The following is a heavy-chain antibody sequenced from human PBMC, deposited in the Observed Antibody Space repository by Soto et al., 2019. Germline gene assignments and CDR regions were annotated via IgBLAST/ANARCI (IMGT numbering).Heavy chain of an antibody. CDR1: GDSIRSHY. CDR2: LYPSGTT. D-gene: IGHD2-21*01. Sequence: PSETLSLTCVVSGDSIRSHYWSWIRQPAGKRLEWIGRLYPSGTTNYNPSLTSRVTLSVDTSKNQLSLRLTSVTDADTGVYYCARDADVALRVMNWFHTWGPGTFVTVSS. V-gene: IGHV4-4*07. CDR3: ARDADVALRVMNWFHT. J-gene: IGHJ5*02.